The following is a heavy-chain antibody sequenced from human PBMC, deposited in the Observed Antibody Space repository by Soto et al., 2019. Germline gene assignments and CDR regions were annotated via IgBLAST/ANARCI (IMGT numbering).Heavy chain of an antibody. CDR3: AKWGTFGGVIAGSGV. CDR2: ITTSGDNA. J-gene: IGHJ4*02. CDR1: GLTFSSYV. V-gene: IGHV3-23*01. D-gene: IGHD3-16*02. Sequence: EVQLLESGGGLVQPGGSLRLSCAASGLTFSSYVMYWVRQAPGKGLEWVSSITTSGDNAYYADSVRGRFSISRDNSKNTLYLLMNSLRGEDTAVYYCAKWGTFGGVIAGSGVWGQGSLVSVSS.